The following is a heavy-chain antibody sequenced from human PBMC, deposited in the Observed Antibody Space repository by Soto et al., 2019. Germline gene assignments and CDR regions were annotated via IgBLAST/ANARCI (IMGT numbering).Heavy chain of an antibody. D-gene: IGHD2-15*01. CDR2: INHSGST. Sequence: QVQLQQWGAGLLKPSETLSLTCAVYGGSFCGHYWSWIRQPPGKGLEWIGQINHSGSTNYNPSLKSRVTISIDTSKNQFSLNLSSVTAADTTVYYCARGTSGSHDAFDIWGQGTMVTVSS. J-gene: IGHJ3*02. CDR3: ARGTSGSHDAFDI. V-gene: IGHV4-34*01. CDR1: GGSFCGHY.